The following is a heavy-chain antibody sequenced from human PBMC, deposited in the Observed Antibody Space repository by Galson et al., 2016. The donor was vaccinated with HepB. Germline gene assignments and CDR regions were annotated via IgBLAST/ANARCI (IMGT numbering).Heavy chain of an antibody. CDR1: GFTFSRYW. J-gene: IGHJ6*02. Sequence: SLRLSCAASGFTFSRYWLHWVRQAPGKGLVWVSHISADGSSSEYADFVKGRFTISRDNAKNTLYLQVNSLRAEDTAVYHCVRIHFYNGFDVWGQGTTVTVSS. V-gene: IGHV3-74*03. CDR3: VRIHFYNGFDV. CDR2: ISADGSSS.